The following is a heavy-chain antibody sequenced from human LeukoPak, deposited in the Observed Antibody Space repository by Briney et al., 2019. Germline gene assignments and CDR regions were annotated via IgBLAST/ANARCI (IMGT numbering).Heavy chain of an antibody. J-gene: IGHJ4*02. Sequence: SQTLSLTCDISGDSVSSNSAAWNWTRQSPSRGLEWLGRTYYRSKWSNDYAVSVKSRITLNPDTSKNQFSLQLNSVTPEDTAVYYCARDRGSCSGGSRHSLGFDYWGQGTLVTVSS. CDR3: ARDRGSCSGGSRHSLGFDY. V-gene: IGHV6-1*01. CDR1: GDSVSSNSAA. D-gene: IGHD2-15*01. CDR2: TYYRSKWSN.